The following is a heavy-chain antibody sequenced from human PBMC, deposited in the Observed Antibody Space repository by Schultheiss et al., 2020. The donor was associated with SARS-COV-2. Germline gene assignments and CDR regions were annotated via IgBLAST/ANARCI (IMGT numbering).Heavy chain of an antibody. V-gene: IGHV6-1*01. CDR1: GDSVSSNSAA. J-gene: IGHJ4*02. CDR3: ARDRQRYCSGGSCYSVGY. D-gene: IGHD2-15*01. Sequence: SQTLSLTCAISGDSVSSNSAAWNWIRQSPSRGLEWLGRTYYRSKWYNDYAVSVKSRITINPDTSKNQFSLQLNSVTPEDTAVYYCARDRQRYCSGGSCYSVGYWGQGTLVTVSS. CDR2: TYYRSKWYN.